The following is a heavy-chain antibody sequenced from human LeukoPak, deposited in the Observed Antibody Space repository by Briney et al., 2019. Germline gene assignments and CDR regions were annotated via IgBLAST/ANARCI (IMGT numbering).Heavy chain of an antibody. J-gene: IGHJ4*02. Sequence: ASVKVSCKASGYPFTSSGINWVRQAPGQGLEWMGWISAYNGNTKYAQKLQGRVTMTTDTSTSTAYMDLRSLRTDDTAVYYCARGTDTGYPRIDYWGQGTLVTVSS. CDR2: ISAYNGNT. V-gene: IGHV1-18*01. CDR1: GYPFTSSG. D-gene: IGHD3-9*01. CDR3: ARGTDTGYPRIDY.